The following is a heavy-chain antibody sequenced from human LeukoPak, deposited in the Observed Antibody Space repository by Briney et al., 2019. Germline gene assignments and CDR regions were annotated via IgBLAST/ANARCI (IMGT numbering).Heavy chain of an antibody. Sequence: GGSLRLACAASGFTFGSYAVSWVRQAPGKGLEWVSAISGSGGSTYYADSVKGRFTISRDNSKNTLYLQMNSLIAEDTAVYYCAKVQPFYYYDSSGYYYFDYWGQGALVTVSS. D-gene: IGHD3-22*01. V-gene: IGHV3-23*01. CDR1: GFTFGSYA. CDR2: ISGSGGST. J-gene: IGHJ4*02. CDR3: AKVQPFYYYDSSGYYYFDY.